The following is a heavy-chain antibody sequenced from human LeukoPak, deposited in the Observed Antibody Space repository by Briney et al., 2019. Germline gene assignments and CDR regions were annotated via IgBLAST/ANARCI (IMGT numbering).Heavy chain of an antibody. CDR3: AIALLGDAFDI. CDR1: SGSITGYY. V-gene: IGHV4-59*08. Sequence: SETLSLTCTVSSGSITGYYWSWIRQPPGKGLEWIGNIFDSGSTNYNSPLKSRLTISVDTSKTQLSLKLNSVTAADTAVYYCAIALLGDAFDIWGRGTMVTVSS. D-gene: IGHD2-21*01. CDR2: IFDSGST. J-gene: IGHJ3*02.